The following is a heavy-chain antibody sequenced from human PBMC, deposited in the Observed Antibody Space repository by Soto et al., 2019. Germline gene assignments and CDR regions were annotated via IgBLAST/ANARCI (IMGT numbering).Heavy chain of an antibody. CDR1: GFSFPNYW. V-gene: IGHV5-51*01. Sequence: GESLKISCKASGFSFPNYWIGWVRQEPGKGLEWMGIILPHDSDARYSPSFQGHVTISADKSITTAYLHWSSLKASDSATYYCAGFTDYSYFYGMDVWGQGTTVTVSS. CDR2: ILPHDSDA. CDR3: AGFTDYSYFYGMDV. J-gene: IGHJ6*02.